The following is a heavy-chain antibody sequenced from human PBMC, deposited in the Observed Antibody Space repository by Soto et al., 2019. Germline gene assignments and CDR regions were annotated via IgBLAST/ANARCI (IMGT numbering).Heavy chain of an antibody. Sequence: QVQLVESGGGVVQPGRSLRLSCAASGFTFSSYGMHWVRQAPGKGLEWVAVISYDGSNKYYADSVKGRFTISRDNSKNTLYLQMNSLRAEDTAVYYCAKGPYSMITVTTRIDYWGQGTLVTVSS. CDR1: GFTFSSYG. V-gene: IGHV3-30*18. CDR3: AKGPYSMITVTTRIDY. CDR2: ISYDGSNK. J-gene: IGHJ4*02. D-gene: IGHD4-17*01.